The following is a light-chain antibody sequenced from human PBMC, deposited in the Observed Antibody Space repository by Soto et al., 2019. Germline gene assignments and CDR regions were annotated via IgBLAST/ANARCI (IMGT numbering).Light chain of an antibody. CDR3: QQSYSTPWT. Sequence: DIQMTQSPSSLSASVGDRVTITCRASQSISSYLNWYQQKPGKVPKLLIYAASSLQSGVPPRFSGSGSGTDFTLTISSLQPEDFATYYCQQSYSTPWTFGQGTKVESK. CDR1: QSISSY. V-gene: IGKV1-39*01. J-gene: IGKJ1*01. CDR2: AAS.